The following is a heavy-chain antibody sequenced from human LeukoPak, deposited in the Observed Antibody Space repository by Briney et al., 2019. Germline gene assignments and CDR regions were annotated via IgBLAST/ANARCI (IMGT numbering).Heavy chain of an antibody. V-gene: IGHV4-34*01. J-gene: IGHJ4*02. D-gene: IGHD2-21*01. CDR3: ARGYIVVVYYFDY. Sequence: PSETLSLTCAVYGEAFSGYYWTWIRQPPGRGLEWIGEINHSGSTNYNPSLKSRVTISVETSKNQFSLKLSSVTAADTAVYYCARGYIVVVYYFDYWGQGTLVTVSS. CDR1: GEAFSGYY. CDR2: INHSGST.